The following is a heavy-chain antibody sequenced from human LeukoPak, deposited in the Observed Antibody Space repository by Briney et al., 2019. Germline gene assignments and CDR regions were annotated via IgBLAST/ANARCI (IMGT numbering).Heavy chain of an antibody. J-gene: IGHJ4*02. CDR1: GFTFSNYG. V-gene: IGHV3-30*02. CDR3: AKDVPAAYFDY. D-gene: IGHD2-2*01. Sequence: TGGSLRLSCAASGFTFSNYGMHWVRQASGKGLEWVALVRYDESTKFYADSVKGRFTISRDNSKTTLYLQMNSLRAEDTAVYYCAKDVPAAYFDYWGQGTLVTVSS. CDR2: VRYDESTK.